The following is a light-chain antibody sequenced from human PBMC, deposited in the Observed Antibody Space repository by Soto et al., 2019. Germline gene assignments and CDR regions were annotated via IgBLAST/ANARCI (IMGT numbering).Light chain of an antibody. CDR3: RQYCRSLGFA. J-gene: IGKJ4*01. Sequence: EIVLTQSPGPLSLSPGERDTLSCRASQSVSSNFLAWYQEKPGQAPRLLIYGASSRATGIPDRFSGSGSGTNYTLTISRLEPEDFAVYYCRQYCRSLGFALGGGTKVEIK. CDR1: QSVSSNF. V-gene: IGKV3-20*01. CDR2: GAS.